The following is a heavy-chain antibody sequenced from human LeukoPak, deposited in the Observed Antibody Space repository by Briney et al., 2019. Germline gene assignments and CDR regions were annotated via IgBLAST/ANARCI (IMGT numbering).Heavy chain of an antibody. J-gene: IGHJ4*02. CDR3: ARTVRGVFDY. V-gene: IGHV4-59*08. Sequence: PSETLSLTCTVSGGSISSYYWSWIRQPPGKGLEWIGDIYYSGSTNYNPSLKSRVTISVDTSKDQFSLMLSSVTAADTAVYYCARTVRGVFDYWGQGTLVTVSS. CDR2: IYYSGST. CDR1: GGSISSYY. D-gene: IGHD3-10*01.